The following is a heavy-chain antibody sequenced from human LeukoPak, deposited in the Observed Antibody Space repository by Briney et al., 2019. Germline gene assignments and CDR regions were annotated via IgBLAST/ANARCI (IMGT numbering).Heavy chain of an antibody. CDR3: TRRAARWQFDL. Sequence: GRSLRLSCAVSGFNFDDYAMHWVRQAPGRGLEWVSGINWKTGNGIYADSVKGRFTISRDNAKNSLYLQMSSLRAEDTALYYCTRRAARWQFDLWGRSTLLTVSS. V-gene: IGHV3-9*01. D-gene: IGHD5-24*01. J-gene: IGHJ2*01. CDR1: GFNFDDYA. CDR2: INWKTGNG.